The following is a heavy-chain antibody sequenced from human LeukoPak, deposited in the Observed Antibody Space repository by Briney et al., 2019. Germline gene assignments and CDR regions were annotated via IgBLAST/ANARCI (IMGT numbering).Heavy chain of an antibody. D-gene: IGHD6-13*01. CDR2: IYSGGTT. CDR3: ARGGYSSSWYHFDY. CDR1: GFTVSSNY. Sequence: GGSLRLSCAASGFTVSSNYMSWVRQAPGKGLEWVSVIYSGGTTNYADSVKGRFTISRNNSKNTLFLQMNSLRAEDTAVYYCARGGYSSSWYHFDYWGQGTLVTVSS. V-gene: IGHV3-53*01. J-gene: IGHJ4*02.